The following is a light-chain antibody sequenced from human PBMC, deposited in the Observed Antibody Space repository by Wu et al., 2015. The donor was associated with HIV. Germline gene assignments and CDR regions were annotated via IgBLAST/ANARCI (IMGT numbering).Light chain of an antibody. Sequence: DIQMTQSPSSLSASVGDRVTITCRASQSISNYLNWYQQRPGKAPNLLIYAASSLQSGVPSRFSGSGSGTDSTLTISSLQPEDFATYYCQQSFSTPRTFGQGTKLETK. J-gene: IGKJ2*01. CDR3: QQSFSTPRT. CDR1: QSISNY. CDR2: AAS. V-gene: IGKV1-39*01.